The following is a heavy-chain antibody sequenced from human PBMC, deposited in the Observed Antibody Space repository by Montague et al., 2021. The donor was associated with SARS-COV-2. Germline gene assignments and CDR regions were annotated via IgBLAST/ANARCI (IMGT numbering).Heavy chain of an antibody. CDR2: IYYSGST. V-gene: IGHV4-39*01. Sequence: SETLSLTCTVSGGSISSSSYFWGWIRQPPGKGLEWIGSIYYSGSTYYNPSLKSRVTISVDTSKNQFSLKLSSVTAADTAVYYCARAFIAAAGTTSFDYWGQGIMVNVCS. CDR3: ARAFIAAAGTTSFDY. D-gene: IGHD6-13*01. J-gene: IGHJ4*02. CDR1: GGSISSSSYF.